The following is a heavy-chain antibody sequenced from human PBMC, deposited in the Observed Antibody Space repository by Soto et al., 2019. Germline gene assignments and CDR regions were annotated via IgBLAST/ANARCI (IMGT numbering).Heavy chain of an antibody. D-gene: IGHD6-13*01. CDR2: ISYDGSNK. Sequence: GGSLRLSCAASGFTFSSYGMHWVRQAPGKGLEWVAVISYDGSNKYYADSVKGRFTISRDNSKNTLHLQMNSLRAEDTAVYYCAKDISSSDDAFDIWGQGTMVTVS. CDR3: AKDISSSDDAFDI. CDR1: GFTFSSYG. J-gene: IGHJ3*02. V-gene: IGHV3-30*18.